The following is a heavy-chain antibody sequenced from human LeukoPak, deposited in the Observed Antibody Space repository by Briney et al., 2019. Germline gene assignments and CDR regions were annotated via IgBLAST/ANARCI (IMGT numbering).Heavy chain of an antibody. J-gene: IGHJ5*02. D-gene: IGHD5-12*01. CDR1: GYTFTSYY. CDR3: ARDRYVVATTRRPEIWFDP. V-gene: IGHV1-46*01. Sequence: ASVKVSCKASGYTFTSYYMHWVRQAPGQGLEWMGIINPSGGSTSYAQKFQGRVTMTRDMSTSTVYMELSSLRSEDTAVYYCARDRYVVATTRRPEIWFDPWGQGTLVTVSS. CDR2: INPSGGST.